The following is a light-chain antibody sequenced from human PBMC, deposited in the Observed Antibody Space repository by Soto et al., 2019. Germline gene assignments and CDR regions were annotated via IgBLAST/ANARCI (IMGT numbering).Light chain of an antibody. CDR2: DAS. CDR3: QQYGSSPIT. CDR1: QSVRSSY. J-gene: IGKJ5*01. V-gene: IGKV3D-20*01. Sequence: EIVLTQYPATLSLSPGEGATLSCRASQSVRSSYLAWYQQKPGLAPRLLTYDASSRATGIPDRFSGSGSGTDFTLTISRLEPEDFAVYYCQQYGSSPITLGQGTRLENK.